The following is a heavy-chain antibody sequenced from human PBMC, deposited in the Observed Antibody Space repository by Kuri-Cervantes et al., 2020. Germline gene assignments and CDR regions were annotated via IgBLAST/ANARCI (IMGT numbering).Heavy chain of an antibody. CDR3: ARDFTVNWRLPLYVGGY. V-gene: IGHV1-2*02. CDR2: INPNSGGT. D-gene: IGHD1-26*01. CDR1: GYTFTGYY. J-gene: IGHJ4*02. Sequence: ASVKVSCKASGYTFTGYYMHWVRQAPGQGLEWMGWINPNSGGTNYAQKFQGGVTMTRDTSISTAYMELSRLRSDDTAVYYCARDFTVNWRLPLYVGGYWGQGTLVTVSS.